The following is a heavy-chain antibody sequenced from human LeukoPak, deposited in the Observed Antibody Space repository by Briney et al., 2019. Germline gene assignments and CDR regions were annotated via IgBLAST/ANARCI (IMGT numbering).Heavy chain of an antibody. CDR1: GFTFSSYA. D-gene: IGHD5-18*01. CDR3: AKVDPDTAIPTYYFDY. J-gene: IGHJ4*02. Sequence: GGSLRLSCAASGFTFSSYAMHRVRQAPGKGLEWVAVISYDGSNKYYADSVKGRFTISRDNSKNTLYLQMNSLRAEDTAVYYCAKVDPDTAIPTYYFDYWGQGTLVTVSS. CDR2: ISYDGSNK. V-gene: IGHV3-30-3*01.